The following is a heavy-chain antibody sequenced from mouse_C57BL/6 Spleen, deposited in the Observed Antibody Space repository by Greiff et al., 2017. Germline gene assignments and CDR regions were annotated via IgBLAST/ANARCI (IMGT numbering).Heavy chain of an antibody. V-gene: IGHV2-2*01. J-gene: IGHJ3*01. CDR3: ARGFSWFAY. CDR2: IWSGGST. Sequence: QVQLKESGPGLVQPSQSLSITCTVSGFSLTSYGVHWVRQSPGKGLEWLGVIWSGGSTDYNAAFISRLSISKDNSKSQVVFKMNSLQADDTAIYYCARGFSWFAYWGQGTLVTVSA. CDR1: GFSLTSYG.